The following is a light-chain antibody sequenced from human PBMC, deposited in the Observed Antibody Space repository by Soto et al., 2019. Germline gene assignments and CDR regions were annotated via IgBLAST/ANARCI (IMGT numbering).Light chain of an antibody. Sequence: DIQMTQFPSTLSASVGDRVTITCRANQDMSNWLAWYQQKPGKAPKLLIYDASNLESGVPSRFSGSGXGTEFTLTISSLQPDDFXTXXCQHYNSYSKTFGQGTKVEIK. J-gene: IGKJ1*01. CDR2: DAS. V-gene: IGKV1-5*01. CDR3: QHYNSYSKT. CDR1: QDMSNW.